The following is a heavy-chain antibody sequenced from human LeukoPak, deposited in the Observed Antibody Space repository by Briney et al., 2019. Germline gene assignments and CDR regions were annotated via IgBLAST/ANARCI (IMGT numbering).Heavy chain of an antibody. CDR2: IYYSGST. V-gene: IGHV4-59*01. J-gene: IGHJ2*01. CDR1: GGSISSYY. CDR3: AREALGVGATAPWYFDL. Sequence: SSETLSLTCTVSGGSISSYYWSWIRQPPGKGLEWTGYIYYSGSTNYNPSLKRRVTISVDTSKNQFSLKLSSVTAADTAVYYCAREALGVGATAPWYFDLWGRGTLVTVSS. D-gene: IGHD1-26*01.